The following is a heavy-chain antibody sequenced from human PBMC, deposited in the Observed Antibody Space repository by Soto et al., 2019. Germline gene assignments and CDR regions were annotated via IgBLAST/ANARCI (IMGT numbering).Heavy chain of an antibody. Sequence: TLSLTCTVSGGSISSGDYYWSWIRQPPGKGLEWIGYIYYSGSTYYNPSLKSRVTISVDTSKNQFSLKLSSVTAADTAVYYCAIGKVVVAATTYNWFDPWGQGTLVTVSS. CDR3: AIGKVVVAATTYNWFDP. V-gene: IGHV4-30-4*01. D-gene: IGHD2-15*01. CDR1: GGSISSGDYY. CDR2: IYYSGST. J-gene: IGHJ5*02.